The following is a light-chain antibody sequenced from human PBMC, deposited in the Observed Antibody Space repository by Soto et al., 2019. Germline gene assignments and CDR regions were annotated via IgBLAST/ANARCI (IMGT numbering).Light chain of an antibody. Sequence: QSVLTQPASVSGSPGQSITISCTGTSSEVGSYNLVSWYQQHPGKAPKLMIYEGSKRPSGVSNRFSGSKSGNTASLTISGLQAEDEADYYCCSYAGSSNVVFGGGTKLTVL. CDR1: SSEVGSYNL. V-gene: IGLV2-23*01. J-gene: IGLJ2*01. CDR2: EGS. CDR3: CSYAGSSNVV.